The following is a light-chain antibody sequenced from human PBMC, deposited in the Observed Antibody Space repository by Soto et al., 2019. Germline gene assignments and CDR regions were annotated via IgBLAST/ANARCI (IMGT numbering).Light chain of an antibody. V-gene: IGKV3-15*01. J-gene: IGKJ5*01. Sequence: IVRTQSPATLSVSAGERATLSWRAGQGVTTNFAWYQHKSGQSPRLLSYDVSIRATGVPARFSATGSETEFTLTISGLKSEDSEVYFCQQYNNWPFSFGQGTRLEIK. CDR3: QQYNNWPFS. CDR1: QGVTTN. CDR2: DVS.